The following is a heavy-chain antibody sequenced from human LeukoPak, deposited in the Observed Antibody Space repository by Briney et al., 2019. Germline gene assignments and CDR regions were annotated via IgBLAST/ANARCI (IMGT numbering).Heavy chain of an antibody. CDR3: ARHEYSGGYYGLSWFDP. V-gene: IGHV4-39*01. D-gene: IGHD1-26*01. CDR2: IYYSGST. CDR1: GGSISSSGYY. J-gene: IGHJ5*02. Sequence: SDTLSLTCTVSGGSISSSGYYWGWIRQPPGKGLEWTASIYYSGSTYYNPSLKSRVTISVDTSKNQLSLRLSSLTAADTAVYYCARHEYSGGYYGLSWFDPWGQGTLVTVSS.